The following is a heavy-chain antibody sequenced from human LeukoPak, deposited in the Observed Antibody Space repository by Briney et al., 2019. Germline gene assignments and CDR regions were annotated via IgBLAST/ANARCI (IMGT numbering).Heavy chain of an antibody. J-gene: IGHJ4*02. D-gene: IGHD6-19*01. CDR2: ISGSGGST. Sequence: GGSLRLSCTASGFTFSSYTMSWVRQAPGKGLEWVSGISGSGGSTYYADSVKGRFTISRDNSKNTLYLQMNSLRAEDTAVYYCAKYASGWYGYFDYWGQGTLVTVSS. CDR1: GFTFSSYT. CDR3: AKYASGWYGYFDY. V-gene: IGHV3-23*01.